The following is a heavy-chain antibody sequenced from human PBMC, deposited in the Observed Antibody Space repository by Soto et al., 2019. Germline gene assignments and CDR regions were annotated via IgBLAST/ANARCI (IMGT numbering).Heavy chain of an antibody. CDR3: ARDPLIGTTDYGLDV. V-gene: IGHV3-74*01. Sequence: EVQLVESGGGLVQPGGSLRLSCAASGFTFSTYWMHWVRQPPGKGLVWVSRINNDGSNTAYADSVKGRFTISRDNAQSTLYLQMNSLRAADTAVYYCARDPLIGTTDYGLDVWGQGTTVSVSS. CDR2: INNDGSNT. J-gene: IGHJ6*02. CDR1: GFTFSTYW. D-gene: IGHD1-7*01.